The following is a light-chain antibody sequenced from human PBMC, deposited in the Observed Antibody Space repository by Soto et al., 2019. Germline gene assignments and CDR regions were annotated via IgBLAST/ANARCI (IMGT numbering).Light chain of an antibody. CDR2: TVS. Sequence: DMQLTQSPSFLSASVGDSLTSTCRASQDIRSSLAWYQQKPGKAPNLLIYTVSTLQSGVPSRFSGSRSGTEFTLTISSLQPEDFATYYCQQFNSSPFTFGGGTKVEI. J-gene: IGKJ4*01. V-gene: IGKV1-9*01. CDR3: QQFNSSPFT. CDR1: QDIRSS.